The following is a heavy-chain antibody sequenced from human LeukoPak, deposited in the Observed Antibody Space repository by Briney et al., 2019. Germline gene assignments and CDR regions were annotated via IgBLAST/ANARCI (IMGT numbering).Heavy chain of an antibody. CDR1: EVTFRTYA. CDR2: ISATGGTT. V-gene: IGHV3-23*01. Sequence: GGSLRLSCAAPEVTFRTYALAWVRQGKGLQWVSAISATGGTTYYADSVKGRFTISRDNSKNTLYLQMSSLRAEDTAVYYCTRYPGGGWFDPWGQGTLVTVSS. D-gene: IGHD2-2*02. CDR3: TRYPGGGWFDP. J-gene: IGHJ5*02.